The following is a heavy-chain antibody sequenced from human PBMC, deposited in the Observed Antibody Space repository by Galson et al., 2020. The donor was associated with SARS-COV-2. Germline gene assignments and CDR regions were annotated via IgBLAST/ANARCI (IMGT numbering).Heavy chain of an antibody. V-gene: IGHV3-7*01. CDR3: ARGFSSEP. CDR2: IKEDGSDK. CDR1: GFTFSNFW. Sequence: GGSLTLSCAASGFTFSNFWMTWVRQAPGKALEWVASIKEDGSDKNYVDSVKGRFTISRDNAKNSLYLQMNSLRDEDTSLYYCARGFSSEPWGHETLITVSS. J-gene: IGHJ5*02. D-gene: IGHD2-2*01.